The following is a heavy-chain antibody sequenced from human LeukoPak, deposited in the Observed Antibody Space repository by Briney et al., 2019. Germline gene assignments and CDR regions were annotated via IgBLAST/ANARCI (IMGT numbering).Heavy chain of an antibody. CDR3: ARDSSGYYHFDY. Sequence: PGGFLRLSCAASGFTFSDHYMDWVRQAPGKGLEWVGRTRNKANSYTTEYAASVKGRFTISRDDSKNSLYLQMNSLKTEDTAVYYCARDSSGYYHFDYWGQGTLVTVSS. D-gene: IGHD3-22*01. V-gene: IGHV3-72*01. CDR1: GFTFSDHY. CDR2: TRNKANSYTT. J-gene: IGHJ4*02.